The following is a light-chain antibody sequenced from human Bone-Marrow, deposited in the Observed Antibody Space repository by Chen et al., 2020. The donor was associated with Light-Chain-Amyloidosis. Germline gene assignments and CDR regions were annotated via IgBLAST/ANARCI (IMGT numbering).Light chain of an antibody. CDR2: RDT. CDR3: QSADSSGTYEVI. J-gene: IGLJ2*01. Sequence: SYELTQPPSVSVSPGQTARITCSGDDLPTKYAYWYQQKPGQAPVLVIHRDTERPSGISERFSGSSSGTTATLPISGVQAEDEADEHCQSADSSGTYEVIFGGGTKLTVL. V-gene: IGLV3-25*03. CDR1: DLPTKY.